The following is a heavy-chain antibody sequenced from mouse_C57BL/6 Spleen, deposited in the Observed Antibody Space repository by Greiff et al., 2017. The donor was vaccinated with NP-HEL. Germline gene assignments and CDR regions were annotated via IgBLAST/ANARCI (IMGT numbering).Heavy chain of an antibody. V-gene: IGHV1-82*01. Sequence: HVQLQQSGPELVKPGASVKISCKASGYAFSSSWMNWVKQRPGKGLEWIGRIYPGDGDTNYNGKFKGKATLTADKSSSTAYMQLSSLTSEDSAVYFCARGIGFAYWGQGTLVTVSA. CDR2: IYPGDGDT. J-gene: IGHJ3*01. CDR1: GYAFSSSW. CDR3: ARGIGFAY.